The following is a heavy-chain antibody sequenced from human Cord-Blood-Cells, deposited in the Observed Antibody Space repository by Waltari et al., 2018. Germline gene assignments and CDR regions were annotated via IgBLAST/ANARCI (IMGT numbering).Heavy chain of an antibody. J-gene: IGHJ4*02. V-gene: IGHV4-38-2*01. CDR3: ARARSSGYYYFDY. Sequence: QVQLQESGPGLVKPSETLSLTCAVSGYSISSGYYWGWIRQPPGKGLEWIGSIYHSGSTYYNPSLKSRVTRSVDTSKNQFSLKLSSVTAADTAVYYCARARSSGYYYFDYWGQGTLVTVSS. D-gene: IGHD3-22*01. CDR1: GYSISSGYY. CDR2: IYHSGST.